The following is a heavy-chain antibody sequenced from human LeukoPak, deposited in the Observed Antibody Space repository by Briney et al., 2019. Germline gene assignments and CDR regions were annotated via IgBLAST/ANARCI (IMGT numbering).Heavy chain of an antibody. Sequence: GGSLRLSCAASGFTFSSYGMHWVRQAPGKVLEWVAVISYDGSNKYYADSVKGRFTISRDNSKNTLYLQMNSLRAEDTAVYYCAKDSPRYSSGWYYFDYWGQGTLVTVSS. J-gene: IGHJ4*02. D-gene: IGHD6-19*01. V-gene: IGHV3-30*18. CDR3: AKDSPRYSSGWYYFDY. CDR2: ISYDGSNK. CDR1: GFTFSSYG.